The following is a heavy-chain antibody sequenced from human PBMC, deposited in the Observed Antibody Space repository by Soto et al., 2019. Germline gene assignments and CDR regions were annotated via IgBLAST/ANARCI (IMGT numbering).Heavy chain of an antibody. D-gene: IGHD5-12*01. CDR2: IKQDGSEK. V-gene: IGHV3-7*01. CDR3: ARDDFGYSGSFDY. J-gene: IGHJ4*02. Sequence: GGSLRLSCAASGFTFSSYWMSWVRQAPGKGLEWVANIKQDGSEKCYVDSVKGRFTISRDNAKNSLYLQMNSLRAEDTAVYYCARDDFGYSGSFDYWGQGTLVTVSS. CDR1: GFTFSSYW.